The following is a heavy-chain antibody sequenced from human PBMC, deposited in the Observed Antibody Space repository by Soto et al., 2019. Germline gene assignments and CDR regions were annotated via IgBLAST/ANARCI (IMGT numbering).Heavy chain of an antibody. V-gene: IGHV4-34*01. J-gene: IGHJ6*02. Sequence: SETLSLTCAVYGGSFSDYYWSWIRQPPGKGLEWIGEIKHSGSTNNNPSLKSRVTISVDTSNNQFYLKLSSVTAADTAVYYCARGQSVTSFGRDYYYGLDVWGQGNTVNVSS. CDR2: IKHSGST. D-gene: IGHD3-10*01. CDR3: ARGQSVTSFGRDYYYGLDV. CDR1: GGSFSDYY.